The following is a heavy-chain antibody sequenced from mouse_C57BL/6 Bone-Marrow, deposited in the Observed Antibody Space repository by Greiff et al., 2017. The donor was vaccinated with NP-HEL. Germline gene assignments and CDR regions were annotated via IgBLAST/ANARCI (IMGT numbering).Heavy chain of an antibody. D-gene: IGHD1-1*01. J-gene: IGHJ4*01. CDR1: GFTFSDAW. CDR3: TAYYGTRDYAMDY. V-gene: IGHV6-6*01. CDR2: IRNKANNHAT. Sequence: EVKLVESGGGLVQPGGSMKLSCAASGFTFSDAWMDWVRQSPEKGLEWVAEIRNKANNHATYYAESVKGRFTISRDDAKSSVYLQMNSLRAEDTGIYYCTAYYGTRDYAMDYWGQGTSVTVSS.